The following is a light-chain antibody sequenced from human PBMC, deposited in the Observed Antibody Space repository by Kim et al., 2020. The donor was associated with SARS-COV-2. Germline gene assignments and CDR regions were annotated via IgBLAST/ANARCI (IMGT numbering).Light chain of an antibody. V-gene: IGKV1-39*01. CDR3: QQTYGSPLT. CDR2: DIS. CDR1: QNIHFH. J-gene: IGKJ4*01. Sequence: GDRVTITCRASQNIHFHLNWYQQKPGKAPKVLIYDISTLQSGVSSRFSGSGSGTGFTLTISSLQPEDFATYYFQQTYGSPLTFGGGTKVDIK.